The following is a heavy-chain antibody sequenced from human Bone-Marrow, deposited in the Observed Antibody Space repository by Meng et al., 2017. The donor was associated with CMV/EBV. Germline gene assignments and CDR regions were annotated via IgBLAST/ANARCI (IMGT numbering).Heavy chain of an antibody. Sequence: ASVKVSCKASGYTFTGYYMHWVRQAPGQGLEWMGWINPNSGGTNYAQKFQGRVTMTRDTSISTAYMELSRLRSDDTAVYYCAREIQIAVAGSWFDPWGQGNLVNVDS. CDR2: INPNSGGT. D-gene: IGHD6-19*01. CDR3: AREIQIAVAGSWFDP. J-gene: IGHJ5*02. V-gene: IGHV1-2*02. CDR1: GYTFTGYY.